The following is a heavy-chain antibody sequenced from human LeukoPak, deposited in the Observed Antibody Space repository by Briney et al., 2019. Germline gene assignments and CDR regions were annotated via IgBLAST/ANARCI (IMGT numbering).Heavy chain of an antibody. D-gene: IGHD6-13*01. J-gene: IGHJ4*02. CDR1: GGSISSYY. CDR2: IYYSGST. CDR3: ARDTAAAASFDY. V-gene: IGHV4-59*01. Sequence: NPSETLSLTCTVSGGSISSYYWSWIRQPPGKGLEWIGYIYYSGSTNYNPSLKSRVTISVDTSKNQFSLKLSSVTAADTAVYYCARDTAAAASFDYWGQGTLVTVSS.